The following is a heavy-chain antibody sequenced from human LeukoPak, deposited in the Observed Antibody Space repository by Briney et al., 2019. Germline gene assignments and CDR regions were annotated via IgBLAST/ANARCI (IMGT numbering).Heavy chain of an antibody. D-gene: IGHD4-17*01. CDR2: ASGSGGNT. CDR1: GFTFSTYA. Sequence: QAGGSLRLSCAASGFTFSTYAMSWVRQAPGKGLEWVSAASGSGGNTYYADSVKGRFTISRDNSKSTLYLQMNSLRAEDTAVYYCAKNGVPVRIWGQGTLVIVSS. V-gene: IGHV3-23*01. CDR3: AKNGVPVRI. J-gene: IGHJ4*02.